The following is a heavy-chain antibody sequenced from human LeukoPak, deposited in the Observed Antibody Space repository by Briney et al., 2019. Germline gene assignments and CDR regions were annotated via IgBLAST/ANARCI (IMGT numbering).Heavy chain of an antibody. CDR1: GGSISSGGYS. V-gene: IGHV4-30-2*01. D-gene: IGHD3-10*01. CDR3: ARVSGKTSGSYSWGNWFDP. J-gene: IGHJ5*02. Sequence: PSQTLSLTCAVSGGSISSGGYSWSWIRQPPGKGLEWIGYIYHSGSTYYNPSLKSRVTISVDRSKNQFSLKLSSVTAADTAVYYCARVSGKTSGSYSWGNWFDPWGQGALVIVSS. CDR2: IYHSGST.